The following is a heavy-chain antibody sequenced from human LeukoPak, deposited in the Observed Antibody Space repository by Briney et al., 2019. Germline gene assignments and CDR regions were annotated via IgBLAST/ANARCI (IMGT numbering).Heavy chain of an antibody. Sequence: GGSLRLSCAASGFTFSRYAMHWVRQAPGNGLEWVAVISYDGSNKYYADSVKGRFTISRDNSKNTLYLQMNSLRAEDTAVYYCARVDTAMAFDYWGQGTLVTVSS. CDR3: ARVDTAMAFDY. CDR1: GFTFSRYA. V-gene: IGHV3-30*04. J-gene: IGHJ4*02. D-gene: IGHD5-18*01. CDR2: ISYDGSNK.